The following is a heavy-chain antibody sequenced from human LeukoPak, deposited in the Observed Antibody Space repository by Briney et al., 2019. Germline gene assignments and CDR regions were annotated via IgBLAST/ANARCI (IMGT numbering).Heavy chain of an antibody. CDR3: ARPPAGILTGWFDY. V-gene: IGHV1-2*02. Sequence: ASVKVSCKASGYTFTDYYMHWVRQAPGQGLEWMGWINPNSGGTNYAQKFQGRVTMTRDTSISTAYMELSRLRSDDTAVYYCARPPAGILTGWFDYWGQGTLVTVSS. J-gene: IGHJ4*02. CDR1: GYTFTDYY. D-gene: IGHD3-9*01. CDR2: INPNSGGT.